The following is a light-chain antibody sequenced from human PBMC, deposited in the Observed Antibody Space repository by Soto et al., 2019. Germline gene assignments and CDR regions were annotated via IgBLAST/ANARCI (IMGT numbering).Light chain of an antibody. CDR2: SAS. V-gene: IGKV1-27*01. CDR1: PGISNY. Sequence: DIQMTQSPSSLSASVGDRVTITCRASPGISNYLAWYQQKPGKVPQLLIYSASVLQSGVPSRFSGSGSETDFTLTISSLQPEDVATYYCQRYNSALWTFGQGTKVEIK. CDR3: QRYNSALWT. J-gene: IGKJ1*01.